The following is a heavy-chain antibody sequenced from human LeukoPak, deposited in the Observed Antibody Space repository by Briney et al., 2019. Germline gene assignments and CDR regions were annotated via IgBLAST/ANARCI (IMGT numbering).Heavy chain of an antibody. V-gene: IGHV1-46*01. CDR1: GHTFTSYY. Sequence: ASVKVSCKASGHTFTSYYMHWVRQAPGQGLEWMGIINPSGGSTSYAQKFQGRVTMTRDTSTSTVYMELSSLRSEDTAAYYCARDLGSVVVVAALDYWGQGTLVTVSS. CDR3: ARDLGSVVVVAALDY. D-gene: IGHD2-15*01. CDR2: INPSGGST. J-gene: IGHJ4*02.